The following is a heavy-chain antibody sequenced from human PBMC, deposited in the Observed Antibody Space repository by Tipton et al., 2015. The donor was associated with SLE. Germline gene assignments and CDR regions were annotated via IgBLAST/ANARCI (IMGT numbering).Heavy chain of an antibody. CDR3: ASHYCGADCYFDY. CDR1: GDSIRSSSYF. J-gene: IGHJ4*02. V-gene: IGHV4-39*07. D-gene: IGHD2-21*01. CDR2: IYYTGST. Sequence: TLSLTCTASGDSIRSSSYFWGWIRQPPGKGLEWIGSIYYTGSTYYSPSLESRVFISVDTSKNQFSLKLNSVAAADTAVYYCASHYCGADCYFDYWGQGTLVTVSS.